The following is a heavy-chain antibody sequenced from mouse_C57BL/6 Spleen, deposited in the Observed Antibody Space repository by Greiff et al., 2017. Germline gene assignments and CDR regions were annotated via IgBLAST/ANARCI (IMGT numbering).Heavy chain of an antibody. Sequence: EVMLVESGEGLVKPGGSLKLSCAASGFTFSSYAMSWVRQTPEKRLEWVAYISSGGDYIYYADIVKGRFTISRDNARNTLYLQMSSLKSEDTAMYYCTRGTEGNYAMDYWGQGTSVTVSS. D-gene: IGHD3-3*01. J-gene: IGHJ4*01. CDR1: GFTFSSYA. CDR2: ISSGGDYI. V-gene: IGHV5-9-1*02. CDR3: TRGTEGNYAMDY.